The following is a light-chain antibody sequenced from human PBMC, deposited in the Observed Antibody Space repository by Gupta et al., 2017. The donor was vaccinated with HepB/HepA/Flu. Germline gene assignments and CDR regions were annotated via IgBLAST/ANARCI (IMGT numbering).Light chain of an antibody. V-gene: IGLV1-40*01. CDR2: GNS. CDR3: QSYDSSLSGWV. Sequence: QSVLTPPPLVSGAPGQRVTIPCTGISSNIGAGYDVHWYQQLPGTAPKLLIYGNSNRPSGVPDRFSGSKSGTSASLAITGLQADDEADYYCQSYDSSLSGWVFGGGTKLTVL. CDR1: SSNIGAGYD. J-gene: IGLJ3*02.